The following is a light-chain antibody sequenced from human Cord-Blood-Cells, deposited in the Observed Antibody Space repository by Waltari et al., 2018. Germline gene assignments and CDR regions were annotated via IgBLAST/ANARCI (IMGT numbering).Light chain of an antibody. CDR2: DAS. CDR3: QQRSNWPLYT. V-gene: IGKV3-11*01. CDR1: QSVSSY. Sequence: EIVLTQSQATLSLSPGERATLSCRASQSVSSYLAWYQQKPGQAPRLLIYDASNRATGSPARFSGSGSGTDFTLTISSLEPEDFAVYYCQQRSNWPLYTFGQGTKLEIK. J-gene: IGKJ2*01.